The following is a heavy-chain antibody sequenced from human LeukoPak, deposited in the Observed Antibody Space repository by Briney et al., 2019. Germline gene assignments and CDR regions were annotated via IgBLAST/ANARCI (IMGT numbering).Heavy chain of an antibody. CDR3: ARDFTFGGVIAALDY. D-gene: IGHD3-16*02. J-gene: IGHJ4*02. Sequence: PGGSLRLSCAASGFTFSSYAMHWVRQAPGKGLEWVAVISYDGSNKYYADSVKGRFTISRDNSKNTLYLQMNSPRAEDTAVYYCARDFTFGGVIAALDYWGQGTLVTVSS. CDR1: GFTFSSYA. V-gene: IGHV3-30-3*01. CDR2: ISYDGSNK.